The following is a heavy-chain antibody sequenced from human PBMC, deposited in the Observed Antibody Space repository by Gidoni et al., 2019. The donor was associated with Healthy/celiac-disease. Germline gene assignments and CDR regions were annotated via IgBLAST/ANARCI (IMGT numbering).Heavy chain of an antibody. J-gene: IGHJ6*02. Sequence: QVQPVESGGGSVKPGGSLRLARAAAGCSFSDYYMSWIRQAPGKGLEWVSYISSSVRTVYYADSVKGRCTISRDNAKNSLYLQMNSLRAEDTAVYYCANLGQLDHGMDVWGQGTTVTVSS. CDR2: ISSSVRTV. V-gene: IGHV3-11*01. CDR1: GCSFSDYY. D-gene: IGHD6-6*01. CDR3: ANLGQLDHGMDV.